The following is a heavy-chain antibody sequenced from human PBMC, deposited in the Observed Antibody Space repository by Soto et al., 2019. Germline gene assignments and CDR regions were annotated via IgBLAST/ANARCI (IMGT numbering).Heavy chain of an antibody. V-gene: IGHV3-30*18. J-gene: IGHJ4*02. CDR2: TSYEGSKE. CDR1: GFIFSSYG. CDR3: AKDTYYHDSSGYYTFDY. Sequence: QVQLVESGGGVVQPGRSLRLSCAASGFIFSSYGMHWVRQAPGKGLEWVAGTSYEGSKEYYTDSVKGRFTISRDNPKSTVYLQMSSLRDDDTAVYYCAKDTYYHDSSGYYTFDYWGQGTLVTVSS. D-gene: IGHD3-22*01.